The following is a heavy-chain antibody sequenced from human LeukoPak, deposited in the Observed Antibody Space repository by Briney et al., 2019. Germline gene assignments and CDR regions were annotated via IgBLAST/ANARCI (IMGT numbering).Heavy chain of an antibody. J-gene: IGHJ4*02. CDR2: IYYSGST. CDR3: ARAGDFWSGPYFDY. CDR1: GGSISSYY. Sequence: PSETLSLTCTVSGGSISSYYWSWIRQPPGKGLEWIGYIYYSGSTNYNPSLKSRVTISVDTSKNQFSLKLSSVTAAGTAVYYWARAGDFWSGPYFDYWGQGTLVTVSS. D-gene: IGHD3-3*01. V-gene: IGHV4-59*01.